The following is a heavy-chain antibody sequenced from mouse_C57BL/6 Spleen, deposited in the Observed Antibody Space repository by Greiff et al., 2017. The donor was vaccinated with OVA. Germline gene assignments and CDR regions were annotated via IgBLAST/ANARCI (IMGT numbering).Heavy chain of an antibody. D-gene: IGHD2-5*01. V-gene: IGHV5-6*02. CDR1: GFTFSSYG. CDR3: ARQRAYYSNYDY. Sequence: EVMLVESGGDLVKPGGSLKLCCAASGFTFSSYGMSWVRQTPDKRLEWVATISSGGSYTYYPDSVKGRSTFSRDNAKNTLYLQMSSLTSEDTAMYDCARQRAYYSNYDYWGQGTTLTVSS. J-gene: IGHJ2*01. CDR2: ISSGGSYT.